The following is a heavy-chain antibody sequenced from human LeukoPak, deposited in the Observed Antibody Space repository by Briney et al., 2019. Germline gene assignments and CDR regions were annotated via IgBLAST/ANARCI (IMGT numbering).Heavy chain of an antibody. CDR1: GYTFTGYY. J-gene: IGHJ4*02. V-gene: IGHV1-2*02. CDR2: INPNSGGT. CDR3: ARDRDYGSGIFDY. D-gene: IGHD3-10*01. Sequence: ASVKVSCKASGYTFTGYYMHWVRQAPGQGLEWMGWINPNSGGTNYAQKFQGSVTMTRDTSISTAYMELNRLRSADTAVYYCARDRDYGSGIFDYWGQGTLVTVSS.